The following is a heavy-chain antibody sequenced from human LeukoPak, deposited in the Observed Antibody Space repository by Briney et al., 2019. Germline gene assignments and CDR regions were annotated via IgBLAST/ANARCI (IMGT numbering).Heavy chain of an antibody. CDR1: GFTFSSYE. J-gene: IGHJ4*02. CDR2: ISSSGSTI. D-gene: IGHD5-18*01. Sequence: GGSLRLSCAASGFTFSSYEMNWVRQAPGKGLEWVSYISSSGSTIYYADSVKGRFTISRDNSKNTLYLQMNSLRAEDTAVYYCARGGYSDAAFDYWGQGTLVTVSS. V-gene: IGHV3-48*03. CDR3: ARGGYSDAAFDY.